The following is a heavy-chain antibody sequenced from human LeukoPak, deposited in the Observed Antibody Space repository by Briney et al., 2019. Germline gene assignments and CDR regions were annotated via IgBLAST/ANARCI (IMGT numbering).Heavy chain of an antibody. CDR1: GYTFTSYG. CDR3: ARDQQLALGFYYYYGMDV. D-gene: IGHD6-6*01. V-gene: IGHV1-18*01. Sequence: GASVKVSCKASGYTFTSYGISWVRQAPGQGLEWMGWISAYNGNTNYAQKLHGRVTMTTDTSTSTAYMELRSLRSDDTAVYYCARDQQLALGFYYYYGMDVWGQGTTVTVSS. J-gene: IGHJ6*02. CDR2: ISAYNGNT.